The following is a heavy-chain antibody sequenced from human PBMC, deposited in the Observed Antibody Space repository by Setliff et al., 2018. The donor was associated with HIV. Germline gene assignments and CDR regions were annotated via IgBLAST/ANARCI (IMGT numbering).Heavy chain of an antibody. Sequence: SGGSLRLSCAASGFTFSDYSMNWVRQAPGKGLEWVSFIGGRFDTYYADSVKGRFTISRDNAKKSLYLQMNSLRADDTAVYYCARDTMWAFDIWGQGTLVTVSS. CDR3: ARDTMWAFDI. V-gene: IGHV3-48*01. CDR2: IGGRFDT. J-gene: IGHJ3*02. D-gene: IGHD3-10*02. CDR1: GFTFSDYS.